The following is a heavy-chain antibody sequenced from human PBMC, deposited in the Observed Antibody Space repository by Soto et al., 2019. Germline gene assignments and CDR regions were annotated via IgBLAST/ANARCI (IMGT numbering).Heavy chain of an antibody. CDR2: VTANGGST. J-gene: IGHJ6*02. D-gene: IGHD2-21*02. Sequence: EVQLLESGGGFVQPGGSLRLSCAATGFTFSVYAITWVRQAPGKGLEWVSAVTANGGSTYSADSVKGRFTISRDKCKNTLFLQMISLRAEDTAVYYCASLGVGDWANYYYYYGMDVWGLGTTVTVSS. V-gene: IGHV3-23*01. CDR3: ASLGVGDWANYYYYYGMDV. CDR1: GFTFSVYA.